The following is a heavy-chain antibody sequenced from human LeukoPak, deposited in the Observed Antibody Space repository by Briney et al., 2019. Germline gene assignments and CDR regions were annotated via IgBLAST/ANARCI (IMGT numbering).Heavy chain of an antibody. CDR3: ARAGYCSGGSCYGLDY. V-gene: IGHV3-33*08. J-gene: IGHJ4*02. CDR2: IWYDGSKQ. Sequence: LTGGSLRLSCVASGFTFTIYEMHWVRQAPGKGLEWVAVIWYDGSKQYYADSVKGRFTISRDNSKNTLYLQMNSLRAEDAAVYYCARAGYCSGGSCYGLDYWGQGSLVAVSS. D-gene: IGHD2-15*01. CDR1: GFTFTIYE.